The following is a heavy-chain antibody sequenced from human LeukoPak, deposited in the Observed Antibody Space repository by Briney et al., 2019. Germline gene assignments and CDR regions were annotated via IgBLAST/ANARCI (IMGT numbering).Heavy chain of an antibody. Sequence: SQTLSLTCAISGDSVSSYTAAWNWISQPPSRGLEWLGRTFYRSKLYHDYAVSVKSRITINPDTSKNQFSLQLSSVTPEDTAVYYCARDTNYYGSGSYGLWGQGTLVTVSS. CDR3: ARDTNYYGSGSYGL. V-gene: IGHV6-1*01. CDR2: TFYRSKLYH. D-gene: IGHD3-10*01. CDR1: GDSVSSYTAA. J-gene: IGHJ4*02.